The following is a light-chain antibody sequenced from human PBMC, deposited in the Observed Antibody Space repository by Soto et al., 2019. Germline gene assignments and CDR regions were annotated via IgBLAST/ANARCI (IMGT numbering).Light chain of an antibody. V-gene: IGKV1-5*03. CDR2: QAS. CDR1: QSISSW. Sequence: DLQMTQSPSSLSASVGDRVTITCRASQSISSWLAWYQQKPGKAPKLLIYQASSLQSGAPSRFSGSGSETEFTLTISSLQPDDFATYYCQEYDRYWTFGQGTKVEIK. CDR3: QEYDRYWT. J-gene: IGKJ1*01.